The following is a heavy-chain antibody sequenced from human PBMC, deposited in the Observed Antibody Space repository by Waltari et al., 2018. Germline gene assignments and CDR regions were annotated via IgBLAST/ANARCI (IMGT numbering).Heavy chain of an antibody. CDR2: INHSGST. CDR1: GGSFSGYY. V-gene: IGHV4-34*01. D-gene: IGHD6-13*01. CDR3: ARVRAAAGRLDAFDI. J-gene: IGHJ3*02. Sequence: QVQLQQWGAGLLMPSETLSLPGAVHGGSFSGYYWSWSRQPPGKGLEWIGEINHSGSTNYNPSLKSRVTISVDTSKNQFSLKLSSVTAADTAVYYCARVRAAAGRLDAFDIWGQGTMVTVSS.